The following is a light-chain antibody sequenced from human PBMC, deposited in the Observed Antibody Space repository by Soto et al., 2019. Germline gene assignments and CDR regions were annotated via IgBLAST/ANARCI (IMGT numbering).Light chain of an antibody. CDR1: QSVSTW. Sequence: DTQMTQSPSTLSASVGDRVTITCRASQSVSTWLAWYQQKPGKAPKLLIYKASSLESGVPSRFSGSGSGTEFTLTISSLQPDDFATYYCQQYNNWPVAFGGGTKVEIK. J-gene: IGKJ4*01. CDR2: KAS. V-gene: IGKV1-5*03. CDR3: QQYNNWPVA.